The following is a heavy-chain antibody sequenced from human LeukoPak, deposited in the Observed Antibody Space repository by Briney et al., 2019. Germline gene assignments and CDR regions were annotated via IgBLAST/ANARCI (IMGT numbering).Heavy chain of an antibody. CDR1: GGTFSSYA. CDR2: IIPIFGIA. CDR3: ARDSVSYYYGMDV. V-gene: IGHV1-69*15. Sequence: ASVKVSCKASGGTFSSYAISWVRQAPGQGLEWMGRIIPIFGIANYAQKFQGRVTITADESTSTAYMELSSLRSEDTAVYYCARDSVSYYYGMDVWGQGTTVTVSS. J-gene: IGHJ6*02. D-gene: IGHD2/OR15-2a*01.